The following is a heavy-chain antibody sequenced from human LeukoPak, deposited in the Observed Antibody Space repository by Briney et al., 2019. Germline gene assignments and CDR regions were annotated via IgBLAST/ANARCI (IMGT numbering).Heavy chain of an antibody. CDR3: TREGVYAPDGSGYHRDAFDI. J-gene: IGHJ3*02. CDR1: GGTFSSYA. D-gene: IGHD3-22*01. Sequence: SVKVSCKASGGTFSSYAISWVRQAPGQGLEWMGGIIPIFGTANYAQKFQGRVTITADESTNTAHMELSRLESGDTAVYYCTREGVYAPDGSGYHRDAFDIWGQGTVVIVSS. V-gene: IGHV1-69*13. CDR2: IIPIFGTA.